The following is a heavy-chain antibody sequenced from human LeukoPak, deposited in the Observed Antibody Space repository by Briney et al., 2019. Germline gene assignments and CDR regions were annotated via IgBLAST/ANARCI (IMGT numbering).Heavy chain of an antibody. CDR3: ARGSLRLSWDY. V-gene: IGHV4-34*01. D-gene: IGHD3-16*01. CDR2: INHSGST. J-gene: IGHJ4*02. Sequence: SETLSLTCAVYGGSFSGYYWSWIRQPPGKGLEWIGEINHSGSTNYNPSLKSRVTISVDTSKNQFSLKLSSVTAADTAVYYCARGSLRLSWDYWGQGTLVTVSS. CDR1: GGSFSGYY.